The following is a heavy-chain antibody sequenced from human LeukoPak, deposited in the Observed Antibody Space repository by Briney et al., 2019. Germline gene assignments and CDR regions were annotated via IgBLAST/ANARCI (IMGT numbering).Heavy chain of an antibody. J-gene: IGHJ3*02. CDR2: INHSGST. D-gene: IGHD1-26*01. CDR1: GGSFSGYH. Sequence: SETLSLTCAVYGGSFSGYHWSWIRQPPGKGLEWIGEINHSGSTNYNPSLRSRLTISVYTSKTQFSLKLSSVTAADTAVYYCARLDDSGSLWGAFDIWGQGTMVTVSS. V-gene: IGHV4-34*01. CDR3: ARLDDSGSLWGAFDI.